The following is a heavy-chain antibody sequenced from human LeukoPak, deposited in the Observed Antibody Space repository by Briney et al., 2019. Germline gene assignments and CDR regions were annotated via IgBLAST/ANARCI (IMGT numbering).Heavy chain of an antibody. CDR1: GFTFSDYY. CDR2: ISSSGSTI. CDR3: ARDSDYDSSGYYPYYYGMDV. J-gene: IGHJ6*02. V-gene: IGHV3-11*04. Sequence: GGSLRLSCAASGFTFSDYYMSWIRQAPGKGLEWVSYISSSGSTIYYADSVKGRFTISRDNAKNSLYLQMNSLRAEDTAVYYCARDSDYDSSGYYPYYYGMDVWGQGTTVTVSS. D-gene: IGHD3-22*01.